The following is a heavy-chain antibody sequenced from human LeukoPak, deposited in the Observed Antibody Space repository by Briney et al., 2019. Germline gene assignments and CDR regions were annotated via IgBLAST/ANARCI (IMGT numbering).Heavy chain of an antibody. CDR1: GGSFSGYY. CDR3: ASGIAAAGYFDY. V-gene: IGHV4-34*01. Sequence: SETLSLTCAVYGGSFSGYYWSWIRQPPGKGLEWIGEINHSGSTNYNPSLKSRVTTSVDTSKNQFSLKLSSVTAADTAVHYCASGIAAAGYFDYWGQGTLVTVSS. D-gene: IGHD6-13*01. J-gene: IGHJ4*02. CDR2: INHSGST.